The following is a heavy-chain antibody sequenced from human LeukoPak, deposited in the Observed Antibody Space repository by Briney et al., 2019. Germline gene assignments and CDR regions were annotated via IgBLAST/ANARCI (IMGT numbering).Heavy chain of an antibody. D-gene: IGHD3-22*01. CDR1: GFTVSSTY. V-gene: IGHV3-53*04. J-gene: IGHJ4*02. CDR2: LYRAGAT. CDR3: ARGDYYDNCGYSD. Sequence: GGSLRLSCDVSGFTVSSTYMSWVRQPPGKGLGWVSILYRAGATYYADPVKGRFTISRHDSKNTLFLHMDSLRPEDTAVYYCARGDYYDNCGYSDWGQGTLVTVSS.